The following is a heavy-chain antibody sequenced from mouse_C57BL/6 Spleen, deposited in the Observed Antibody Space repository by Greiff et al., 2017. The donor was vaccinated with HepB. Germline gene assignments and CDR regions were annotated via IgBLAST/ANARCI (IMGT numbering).Heavy chain of an antibody. J-gene: IGHJ3*01. CDR1: GYTFTSYG. CDR2: IYPRSGNT. D-gene: IGHD2-4*01. V-gene: IGHV1-81*01. Sequence: VQVVESGAELARPGASVKLSCKASGYTFTSYGISWVKQRTGQGLEWIGEIYPRSGNTYYNEKFKGKATLTADKSSSTAYMELRSLTSEDSAVYFCASSYDYDGAYWGQGTLVTVSA. CDR3: ASSYDYDGAY.